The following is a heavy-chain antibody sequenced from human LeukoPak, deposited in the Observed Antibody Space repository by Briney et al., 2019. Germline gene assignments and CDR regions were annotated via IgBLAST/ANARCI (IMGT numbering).Heavy chain of an antibody. CDR1: GFSITSGYY. Sequence: SETLSLTGTVSGFSITSGYYWGWIRQSPGKGLEWIGSIHHTGSTYYNPSLKSRVTISLDTSKNQFSLKLSSVTAADTAVYYCARTASYYTNYFFDYWGQGTLVTVSS. J-gene: IGHJ4*02. CDR3: ARTASYYTNYFFDY. CDR2: IHHTGST. V-gene: IGHV4-38-2*02. D-gene: IGHD3-10*01.